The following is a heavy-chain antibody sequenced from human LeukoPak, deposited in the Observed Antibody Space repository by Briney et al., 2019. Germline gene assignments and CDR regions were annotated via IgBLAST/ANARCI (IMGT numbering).Heavy chain of an antibody. J-gene: IGHJ4*02. CDR3: ARVYSSSSLDY. V-gene: IGHV3-30-3*01. Sequence: PGGSLRLSCAASGFTFSGYAMHWVRQAPGKGLEWVAVISYDGSNKYYADSVKGRFTISRDNSKNTLYLQMNSLRAEDTAVYYCARVYSSSSLDYWGQGTLVTVSS. CDR2: ISYDGSNK. D-gene: IGHD6-13*01. CDR1: GFTFSGYA.